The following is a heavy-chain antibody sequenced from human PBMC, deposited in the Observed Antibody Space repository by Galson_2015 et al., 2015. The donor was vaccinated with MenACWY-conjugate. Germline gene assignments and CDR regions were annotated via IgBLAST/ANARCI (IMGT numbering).Heavy chain of an antibody. V-gene: IGHV3-23*01. CDR1: GFIFSSYA. CDR2: MSGSGGSR. Sequence: SLRLSYAASGFIFSSYAMSWVRQAPGKGLEWVSAMSGSGGSRNYADSVKGRFTISRDNSKNTLYLQMNSLRAEDTAVYYCAKTYCSRTNCREPNWYFDLWGRGTLVTVSS. CDR3: AKTYCSRTNCREPNWYFDL. J-gene: IGHJ2*01. D-gene: IGHD2-2*01.